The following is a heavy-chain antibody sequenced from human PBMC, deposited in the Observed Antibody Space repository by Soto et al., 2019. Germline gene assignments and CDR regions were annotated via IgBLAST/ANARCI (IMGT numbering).Heavy chain of an antibody. J-gene: IGHJ3*02. CDR2: MNPNSGNT. CDR3: ARGGVVVVAATLIRDAFDI. CDR1: GYTFTSYD. Sequence: ASVKVSCKASGYTFTSYDINWVRQATGQGLEWMGWMNPNSGNTGYAQKFQGRVTMTRNTSISTAYMELSSLRSEDTAVYYCARGGVVVVAATLIRDAFDIWGQGTMVTVSS. D-gene: IGHD2-15*01. V-gene: IGHV1-8*01.